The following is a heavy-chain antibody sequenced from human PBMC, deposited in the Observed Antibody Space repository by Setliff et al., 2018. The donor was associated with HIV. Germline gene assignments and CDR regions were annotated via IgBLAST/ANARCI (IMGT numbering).Heavy chain of an antibody. J-gene: IGHJ4*02. CDR1: GFTFSSYS. V-gene: IGHV3-21*01. D-gene: IGHD3-22*01. Sequence: PGGSLRLSCAASGFTFSSYSMNWVRQAPGKGLEWVSSISSSSSYIYYADSVKGRFTISRDNAKNSLYLQMNSLRAEDTAVYYCAKIQNPQGYYYDSSGYYPHPGSPDYWGQGTLVTVSS. CDR2: ISSSSSYI. CDR3: AKIQNPQGYYYDSSGYYPHPGSPDY.